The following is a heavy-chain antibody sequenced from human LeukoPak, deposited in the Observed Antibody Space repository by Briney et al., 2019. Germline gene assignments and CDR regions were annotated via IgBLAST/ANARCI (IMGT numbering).Heavy chain of an antibody. Sequence: SETLSLTCTVSGGSITSYYWSWIRQPAGKGLEWIGRIYTSGSTKYNPSLKSRVTMSVDTSKNQFSLRLSSVTAADTAVYYSARTPRWLPEQYYFDYWGQGTLVTVSS. V-gene: IGHV4-4*07. CDR3: ARTPRWLPEQYYFDY. D-gene: IGHD5-24*01. J-gene: IGHJ4*02. CDR2: IYTSGST. CDR1: GGSITSYY.